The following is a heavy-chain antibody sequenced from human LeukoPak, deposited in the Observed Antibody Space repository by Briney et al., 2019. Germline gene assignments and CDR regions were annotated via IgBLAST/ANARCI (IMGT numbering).Heavy chain of an antibody. J-gene: IGHJ4*02. CDR3: ARDCSSTTCQGPALDF. CDR2: IHPSGGNA. CDR1: GYPFTSHY. D-gene: IGHD2/OR15-2a*01. Sequence: ASVKISCKASGYPFTSHYLHWVRQAPGQGLEWMGIIHPSGGNARNTQNFQGRVTMTRDMSTSTVYLELSSLRSEDTAVYYCARDCSSTTCQGPALDFWGQGTLVTVSS. V-gene: IGHV1-46*01.